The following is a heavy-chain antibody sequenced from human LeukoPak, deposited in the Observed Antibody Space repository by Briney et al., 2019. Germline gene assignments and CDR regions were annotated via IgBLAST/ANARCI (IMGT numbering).Heavy chain of an antibody. D-gene: IGHD1-1*01. CDR3: ARDQGTSTTAPKRKGRFDP. V-gene: IGHV3-33*01. CDR1: GFTFSNHG. CDR2: IWYDGSNK. J-gene: IGHJ5*02. Sequence: GRSLRLSCAASGFTFSNHGMHWVRQAPGKGLEWVALIWYDGSNKEYAESVKGRFTISRDNSKNTLYLQMNSLRDEDTAVYYCARDQGTSTTAPKRKGRFDPWGQGTLVTVSP.